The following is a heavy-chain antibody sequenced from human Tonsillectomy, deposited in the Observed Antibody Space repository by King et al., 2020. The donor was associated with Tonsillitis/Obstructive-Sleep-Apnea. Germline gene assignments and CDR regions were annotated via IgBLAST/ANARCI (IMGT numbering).Heavy chain of an antibody. CDR3: ARYSSSSYFDY. CDR2: XXXXXXX. D-gene: IGHD6-6*01. CDR1: GGSXSSYY. J-gene: IGHJ4*02. Sequence: HVQLQESGPGXVKPSETLXLXXTXSGGSXSSYYWSWIXXPXXKXXXXXXXXXXXXXXXXXXXXXXRVTISVXXSXXXXSLKXSSVTAADTAVYYCARYSSSSYFDYWXQGTLVTVSS. V-gene: IGHV4-59*01.